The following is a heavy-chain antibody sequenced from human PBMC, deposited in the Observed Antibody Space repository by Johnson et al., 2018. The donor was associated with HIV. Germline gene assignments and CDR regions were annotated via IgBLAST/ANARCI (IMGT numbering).Heavy chain of an antibody. CDR1: GFTFSSYG. D-gene: IGHD1-26*01. CDR3: AKDLFTEREDDAFDI. J-gene: IGHJ3*02. V-gene: IGHV3-33*06. Sequence: QVQLVESGGGVVQPGRSLRLSCTASGFTFSSYGIHWVRQAPGKGLEWVALIWYDGSNKYYADSVKGRFTISRDNSKNTLYLQMNSLRAEDTAVYYCAKDLFTEREDDAFDIWGQGTMVTVSS. CDR2: IWYDGSNK.